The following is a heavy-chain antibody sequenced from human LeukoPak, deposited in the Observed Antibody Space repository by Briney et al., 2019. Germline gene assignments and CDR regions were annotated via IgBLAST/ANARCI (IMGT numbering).Heavy chain of an antibody. Sequence: SETLSLTCAVYGGSFSGYYWSWIRQPPGKGLEWIGEINHRGSTSYNPSLKSRLTISKDKFKNQFSLKLTSVTVADTAVYFCARVKAVAGTLPHLLDYWGQGTLDTVSS. CDR2: INHRGST. CDR1: GGSFSGYY. D-gene: IGHD6-19*01. CDR3: ARVKAVAGTLPHLLDY. J-gene: IGHJ4*01. V-gene: IGHV4-34*01.